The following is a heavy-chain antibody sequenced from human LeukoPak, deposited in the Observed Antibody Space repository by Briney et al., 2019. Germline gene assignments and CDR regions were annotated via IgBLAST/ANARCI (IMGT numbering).Heavy chain of an antibody. D-gene: IGHD6-19*01. Sequence: SVKVSCKASGGTFRSYAISWVRQAPGQGLEWMGRIIPILGIANYAQKYQGRVTITADKSTSTAYMELSSLRSEDTAVYYCARDRPGSGWYGAFDYWGQGTLVTVSS. CDR2: IIPILGIA. V-gene: IGHV1-69*04. CDR3: ARDRPGSGWYGAFDY. J-gene: IGHJ4*02. CDR1: GGTFRSYA.